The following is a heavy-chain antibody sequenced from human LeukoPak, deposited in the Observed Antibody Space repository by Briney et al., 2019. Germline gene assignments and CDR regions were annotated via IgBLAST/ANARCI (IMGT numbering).Heavy chain of an antibody. Sequence: GRSLRPSCAASGFTFSPYAMHWVRQAPGKGLEWVAVISYDGTNKYYAGSVKGRFTISRDNSKNTLYLQMNSLRAEDTAVYYCARARFWPVVAASYGMEVWGQGTTVTVSS. CDR2: ISYDGTNK. CDR3: ARARFWPVVAASYGMEV. D-gene: IGHD2-15*01. V-gene: IGHV3-30*04. CDR1: GFTFSPYA. J-gene: IGHJ6*02.